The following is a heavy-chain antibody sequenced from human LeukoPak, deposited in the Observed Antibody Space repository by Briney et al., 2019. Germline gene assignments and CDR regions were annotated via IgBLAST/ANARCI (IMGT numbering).Heavy chain of an antibody. J-gene: IGHJ4*02. Sequence: GGSLRLSCAASGFTFDDYAMHWVRQAPGKGLEWVSGISWNSGSIGYADSVKGRFTISRDNAKNSLYLQMNSLRAEDTALYYCAKDMGYCSGGSCGPFDYWGQGTLVTVSS. CDR3: AKDMGYCSGGSCGPFDY. D-gene: IGHD2-15*01. CDR2: ISWNSGSI. CDR1: GFTFDDYA. V-gene: IGHV3-9*01.